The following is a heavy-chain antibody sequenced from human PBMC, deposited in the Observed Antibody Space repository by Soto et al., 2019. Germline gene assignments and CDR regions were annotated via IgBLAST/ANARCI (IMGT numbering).Heavy chain of an antibody. D-gene: IGHD5-18*01. Sequence: SETLSLTCAVYGGSFSGYYWSWIRQPPGKGLEWIGEINHSGSTNYNPSLKSRVTISVDTSKNQFSLKLSSVTAADTAVYYCARGVDTAMVGAYYYGMDVWGQGTTVTVSS. CDR1: GGSFSGYY. V-gene: IGHV4-34*01. CDR3: ARGVDTAMVGAYYYGMDV. CDR2: INHSGST. J-gene: IGHJ6*02.